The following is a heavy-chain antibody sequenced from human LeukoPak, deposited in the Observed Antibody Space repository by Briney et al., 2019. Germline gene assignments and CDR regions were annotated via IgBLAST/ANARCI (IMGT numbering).Heavy chain of an antibody. V-gene: IGHV3-21*01. CDR1: GFTFSSYS. CDR2: ISSSSSYI. D-gene: IGHD2-15*01. J-gene: IGHJ4*02. Sequence: KTGGSLRLSFSASGFTFSSYSMNWVRQAPGKGLEWVSSISSSSSYIYYADSVKGRFTISRDNAKNSLYLQMNSLRAEDTAVYYCARDWGVGYCSGGSCYVQPYYFDYWGQGTLVTVSS. CDR3: ARDWGVGYCSGGSCYVQPYYFDY.